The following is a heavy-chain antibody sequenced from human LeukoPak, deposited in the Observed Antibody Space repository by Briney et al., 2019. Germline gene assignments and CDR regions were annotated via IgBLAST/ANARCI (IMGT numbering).Heavy chain of an antibody. CDR3: ARHSGYSSGWDAYYFDY. D-gene: IGHD6-19*01. CDR1: GFTFSSNY. V-gene: IGHV3-53*01. CDR2: IYSGGST. J-gene: IGHJ4*02. Sequence: GSLRLSCAASGFTFSSNYMSWVRQAPGKGLEWVSVIYSGGSTYYADSVKGRFTISRDNSKNTLYLQMNSLRAEDTAVYYCARHSGYSSGWDAYYFDYWGQGTLVTVSS.